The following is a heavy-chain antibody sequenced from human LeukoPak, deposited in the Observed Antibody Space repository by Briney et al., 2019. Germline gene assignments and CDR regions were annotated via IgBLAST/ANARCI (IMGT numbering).Heavy chain of an antibody. CDR2: ISYDGSNK. V-gene: IGHV3-30-3*01. Sequence: GGSLRLSCAASGFTFSSYAMHWVRQAPGKGLEWVAVISYDGSNKYYADSVKGRFTISRDNSKNTLYLQMNSLRAEDTAVYYCARGAPEGGSYSYYYYGMDVWGQGTTVTVSS. CDR1: GFTFSSYA. CDR3: ARGAPEGGSYSYYYYGMDV. D-gene: IGHD1-26*01. J-gene: IGHJ6*02.